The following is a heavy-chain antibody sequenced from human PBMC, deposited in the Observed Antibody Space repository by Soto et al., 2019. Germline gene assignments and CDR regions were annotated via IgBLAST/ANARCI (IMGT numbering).Heavy chain of an antibody. J-gene: IGHJ4*02. V-gene: IGHV3-23*01. Sequence: EVQLLESGGGLVQPGGSLRLSCAASGFTFSSYAMSWVRQAPGKGLEWVSAISGSGGSTYYADSVKGRFTISRDNSKNTLYLQMNSLRAEDTVVYYCAKDPLRGYSYGLGYYFDYWGQGTLVTVSS. CDR3: AKDPLRGYSYGLGYYFDY. CDR2: ISGSGGST. CDR1: GFTFSSYA. D-gene: IGHD5-18*01.